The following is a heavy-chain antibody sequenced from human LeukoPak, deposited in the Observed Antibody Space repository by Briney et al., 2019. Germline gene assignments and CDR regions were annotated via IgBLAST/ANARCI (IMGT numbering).Heavy chain of an antibody. CDR2: IYHSGST. Sequence: SETLSLTCTVSGGSISSGGYYWSWIRQPPGKGLEWIGYIYHSGSTNYNPSLKSRVTISVDTSKNQFSLKLSSVTAADTAVYYCARDSAVGAISYYYYYYMDVWGKGTTVTVSS. J-gene: IGHJ6*03. CDR1: GGSISSGGYY. CDR3: ARDSAVGAISYYYYYYMDV. D-gene: IGHD1-26*01. V-gene: IGHV4-61*08.